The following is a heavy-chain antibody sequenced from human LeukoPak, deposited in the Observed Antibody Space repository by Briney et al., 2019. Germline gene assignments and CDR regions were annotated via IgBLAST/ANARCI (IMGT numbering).Heavy chain of an antibody. V-gene: IGHV4-34*01. D-gene: IGHD3-16*02. CDR3: ARDDYVWGSYRPFNI. CDR2: INHSGST. Sequence: SETLSLTCAVYGGSFSGYYWSWIRQPLGKGLEWIGEINHSGSTNYNPSLKSRVTISVDTSKNQFSLKLSSVTAADTAVYYCARDDYVWGSYRPFNIWGQGTMVTVSS. CDR1: GGSFSGYY. J-gene: IGHJ3*02.